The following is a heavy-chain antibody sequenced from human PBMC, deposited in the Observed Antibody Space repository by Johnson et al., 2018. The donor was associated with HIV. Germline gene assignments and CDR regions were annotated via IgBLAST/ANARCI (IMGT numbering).Heavy chain of an antibody. J-gene: IGHJ3*02. D-gene: IGHD2-15*01. CDR2: ISYDGSDK. CDR1: GFTFSSYA. Sequence: QVQLVESGGGVVQPGRSLRLSCAGSGFTFSSYAFHWVRQAPAKGLEWVAAISYDGSDKYHADSVKGRFTISRDNSKNTLYLQMNSLRAEDTAVYYCAKGGYCSGCSCYPDAFDIWGQGTMVTVSS. V-gene: IGHV3-30*04. CDR3: AKGGYCSGCSCYPDAFDI.